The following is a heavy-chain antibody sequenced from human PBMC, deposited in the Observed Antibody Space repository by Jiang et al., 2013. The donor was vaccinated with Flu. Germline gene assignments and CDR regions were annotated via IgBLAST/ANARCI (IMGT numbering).Heavy chain of an antibody. Sequence: VKKPGSSVKVSCKALETPSSSMLSVGCGRPLDRGLSGWERSCLWLIWQTTPRSSRGRVSITADKSTSTAYMELSSLRSEDTAVYYCARYSGPFYDNRGYYSFDYWGQGTLVTVSS. CDR2: SCLWLIW. D-gene: IGHD3-22*01. V-gene: IGHV1-69*04. CDR1: ETPSSSML. CDR3: ARYSGPFYDNRGYYSFDY. J-gene: IGHJ4*02.